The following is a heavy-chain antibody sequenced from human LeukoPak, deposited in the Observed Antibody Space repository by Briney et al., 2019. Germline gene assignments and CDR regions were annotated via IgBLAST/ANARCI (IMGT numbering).Heavy chain of an antibody. J-gene: IGHJ4*02. Sequence: PGGSLRLSCAASGVTFGTYGLAWVRQAPGKGLEWVSAISGSGDHTYYADSAKGRFSISRGNAKNLLHLQMNSLRVEDTAVYHCVRQAGRAGGQWGQGTLIAVSS. CDR3: VRQAGRAGGQ. CDR1: GVTFGTYG. CDR2: ISGSGDHT. D-gene: IGHD3-10*01. V-gene: IGHV3-23*01.